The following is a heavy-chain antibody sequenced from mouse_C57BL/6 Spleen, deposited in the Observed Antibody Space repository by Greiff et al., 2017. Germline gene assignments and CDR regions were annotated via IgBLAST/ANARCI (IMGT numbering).Heavy chain of an antibody. CDR2: ISSGSSTI. V-gene: IGHV5-17*01. J-gene: IGHJ1*03. CDR1: GFTFSDYG. Sequence: EVKLVESGGGLVKPGGSLKLSCAASGFTFSDYGMHWVRQAPEKGLEWVAYISSGSSTIYYADTVKGRFTISRDNAKNTLVLQMTSLRSEDTAMYYCARGVYYGNLWYFDVWGTGTTVTVSS. CDR3: ARGVYYGNLWYFDV. D-gene: IGHD2-1*01.